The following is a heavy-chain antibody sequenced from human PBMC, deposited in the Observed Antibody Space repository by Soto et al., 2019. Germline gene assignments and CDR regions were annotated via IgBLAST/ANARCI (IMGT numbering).Heavy chain of an antibody. CDR1: GGSISSSGYY. J-gene: IGHJ5*02. CDR3: ARLPPISIFGVAQGWFDP. Sequence: PSETLSLTCTVSGGSISSSGYYWGWIRQPPGKGLEWIGCINYSGSTYYNPSLKSRVTISEDTSKNQFSLKLFFVTAADTAVYSCARLPPISIFGVAQGWFDPWGRGTLVTVPQ. D-gene: IGHD3-3*01. V-gene: IGHV4-39*01. CDR2: INYSGST.